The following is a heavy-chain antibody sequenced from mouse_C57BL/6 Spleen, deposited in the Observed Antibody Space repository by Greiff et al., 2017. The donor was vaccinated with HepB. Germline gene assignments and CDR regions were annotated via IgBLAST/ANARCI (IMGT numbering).Heavy chain of an antibody. CDR3: TRDYYGSSYWYFDV. CDR2: ISSGGDYI. J-gene: IGHJ1*03. V-gene: IGHV5-9-1*02. D-gene: IGHD1-1*01. CDR1: GFTFSSYA. Sequence: EVKLMESGEGLVKPGGSLKLSCAASGFTFSSYAMSWVRQTPEKRLEWVAYISSGGDYIYYADTVKGRFTLSRDNARNTLYLQMSSLKSEDTAMYYCTRDYYGSSYWYFDVWGTGTTVTVSS.